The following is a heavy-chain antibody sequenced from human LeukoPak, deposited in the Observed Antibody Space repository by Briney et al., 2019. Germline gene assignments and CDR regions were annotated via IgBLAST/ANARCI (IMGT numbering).Heavy chain of an antibody. V-gene: IGHV3-23*01. CDR3: AKGEGMTTVTTSDY. CDR2: ISGSGGST. J-gene: IGHJ4*02. Sequence: GGSLRLSCAASGFTFSSYAMSWVRQAPGKGLEWVSAISGSGGSTYYADSVKGQFTISRDNSKNTLYLQMNSLRAEDTAVYYCAKGEGMTTVTTSDYWGQGTLVTVSS. CDR1: GFTFSSYA. D-gene: IGHD4-17*01.